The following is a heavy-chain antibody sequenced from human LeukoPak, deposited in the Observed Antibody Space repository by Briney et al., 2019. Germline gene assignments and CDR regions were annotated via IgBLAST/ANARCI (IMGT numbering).Heavy chain of an antibody. CDR3: AKASGSYFERSYFDY. Sequence: PGGSLRLSCAASGFTFSSYAMSWVRQAPGKGLEWVSAISGSGGSTYYADSVKGRFTISRDNSKNTLYLRMNSLRAEDTAVYYCAKASGSYFERSYFDYWGQGTLVTVSS. CDR2: ISGSGGST. D-gene: IGHD1-26*01. J-gene: IGHJ4*02. V-gene: IGHV3-23*01. CDR1: GFTFSSYA.